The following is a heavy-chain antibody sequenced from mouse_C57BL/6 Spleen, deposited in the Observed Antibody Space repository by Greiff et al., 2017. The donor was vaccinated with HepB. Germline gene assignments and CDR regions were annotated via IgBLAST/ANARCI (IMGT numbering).Heavy chain of an antibody. Sequence: EVQLQQSGPVLVKPGASVKMSCKASGYTFTDYYMNWVKQSHGKSLEWIGVINPYNGGTSYNQKFKSKATLTVDKSSSTAYMELNSLTSEDSAVYYCARSRSNYLDYWGQGTTLTVSS. CDR1: GYTFTDYY. CDR2: INPYNGGT. CDR3: ARSRSNYLDY. V-gene: IGHV1-19*01. J-gene: IGHJ2*01.